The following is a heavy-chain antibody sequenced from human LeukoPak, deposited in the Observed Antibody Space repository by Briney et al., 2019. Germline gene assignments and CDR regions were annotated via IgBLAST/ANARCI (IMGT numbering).Heavy chain of an antibody. CDR1: GGTFSSYA. J-gene: IGHJ5*02. CDR3: AREGDDYGDSWFDP. D-gene: IGHD4-17*01. CDR2: IIPIFGTA. V-gene: IGHV1-69*13. Sequence: SVKVSCKASGGTFSSYAISWVRQAPGQGLEWMGGIIPIFGTANYAQKFQGRVTITADESTSTAYMELRSLRSDDTAVYYCAREGDDYGDSWFDPWGQGTLVTVSS.